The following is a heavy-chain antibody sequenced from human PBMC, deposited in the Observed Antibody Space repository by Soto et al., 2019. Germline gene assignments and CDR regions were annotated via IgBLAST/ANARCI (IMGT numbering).Heavy chain of an antibody. V-gene: IGHV1-69*02. D-gene: IGHD4-4*01. CDR1: GGTFSSYT. J-gene: IGHJ6*02. Sequence: QVQLVQSGAEVKKPGSSVKVSCKASGGTFSSYTISWVRQAPGQGLEWMGRIIPILGIANYAQKFQGRVTITADKSTSTAYMELSSLRSEDTAVYYCAQTTAETHYYYYYYGMDVWGQGTTVTVSS. CDR2: IIPILGIA. CDR3: AQTTAETHYYYYYYGMDV.